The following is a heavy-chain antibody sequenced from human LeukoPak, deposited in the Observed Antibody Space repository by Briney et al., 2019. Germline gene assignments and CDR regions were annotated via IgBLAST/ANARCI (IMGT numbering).Heavy chain of an antibody. CDR3: ARVTTEKYLPPDFDY. V-gene: IGHV3-21*01. CDR1: GFTFSIYP. CDR2: IGSTGNYI. Sequence: GGSLRLSCAASGFTFSIYPMHWVRQAPGKGLEWVSSIGSTGNYIYYADSVKGRFTISRDNATNSLYLQMNSLRAEDTAVYYCARVTTEKYLPPDFDYGGQEPRVPV. D-gene: IGHD2/OR15-2a*01. J-gene: IGHJ4*02.